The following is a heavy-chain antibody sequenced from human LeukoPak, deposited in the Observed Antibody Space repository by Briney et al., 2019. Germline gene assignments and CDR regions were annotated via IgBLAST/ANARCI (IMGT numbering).Heavy chain of an antibody. V-gene: IGHV4-59*01. CDR2: IYYSGST. CDR3: AGSLSGLGGFFDY. D-gene: IGHD3/OR15-3a*01. Sequence: SETLSLTCTVSGGCISSYYWSWIRQPPGKGLEWIGYIYYSGSTNYNPSLKSRVTISVDTSKNQFSLKLSSVTAADTAVYYCAGSLSGLGGFFDYWGQGTLVTVSS. J-gene: IGHJ4*02. CDR1: GGCISSYY.